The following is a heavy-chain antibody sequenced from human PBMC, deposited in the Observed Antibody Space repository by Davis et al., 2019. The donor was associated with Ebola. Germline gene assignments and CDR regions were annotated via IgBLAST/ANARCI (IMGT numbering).Heavy chain of an antibody. CDR1: GFIFSSYV. D-gene: IGHD3-10*01. CDR3: AKGPYYSTTVRVYYYYGMDV. V-gene: IGHV3-66*01. J-gene: IGHJ6*02. Sequence: GGSLRLSCAASGFIFSSYVMSWVRQAPGKGLEWVSVIYSGGSTYYADSVKGRFTISRDNSKNTLYLQMNSLRAEDTAVYYCAKGPYYSTTVRVYYYYGMDVWGQGTTVTVSS. CDR2: IYSGGST.